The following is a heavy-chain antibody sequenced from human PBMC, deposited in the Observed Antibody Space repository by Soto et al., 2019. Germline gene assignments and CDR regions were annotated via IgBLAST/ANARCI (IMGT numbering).Heavy chain of an antibody. V-gene: IGHV1-18*01. D-gene: IGHD3-22*01. CDR2: ISAYNGNT. J-gene: IGHJ1*01. CDR1: GYTFTSYG. CDR3: ARVPDVSSGYSSGAEYFQH. Sequence: GASVKVSCKASGYTFTSYGISWVRQAPGQGLEWMGWISAYNGNTNYAQKLQGRVTMTTDTSTSTAYMELRSLRSDDTAVYYCARVPDVSSGYSSGAEYFQHWGQGTLVTSPQ.